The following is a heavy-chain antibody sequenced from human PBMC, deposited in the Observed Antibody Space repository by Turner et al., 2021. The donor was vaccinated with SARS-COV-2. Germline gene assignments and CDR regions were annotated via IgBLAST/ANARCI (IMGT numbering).Heavy chain of an antibody. CDR1: GGSISSSSYY. Sequence: QLQLESGPGLVKPSETLSLTCSVSGGSISSSSYYWGWIRQPPGKGPEWIGSVYYRGNTYYNPSLESRVTISVDTSNNQFSLKLNSVTAADTAVYYCARVKSTVTTYYYYYMDVWGKGTTVTVSS. J-gene: IGHJ6*03. V-gene: IGHV4-39*01. D-gene: IGHD4-4*01. CDR3: ARVKSTVTTYYYYYMDV. CDR2: VYYRGNT.